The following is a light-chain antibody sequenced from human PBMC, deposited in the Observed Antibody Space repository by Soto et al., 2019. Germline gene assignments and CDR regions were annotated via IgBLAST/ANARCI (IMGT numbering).Light chain of an antibody. CDR1: QSVLFNSNSKNY. V-gene: IGKV4-1*01. CDR3: HQIYTSSWA. CDR2: WAS. Sequence: DIILTQSPDSLAVSLGERATISCKASQSVLFNSNSKNYLAWYQQRPGQPPKLLIYWASTRASGVPDRFSGSGSGKVFHPPIPRLQGEGGGVFFFHQIYTSSWAFGQGAKGENK. J-gene: IGKJ1*01.